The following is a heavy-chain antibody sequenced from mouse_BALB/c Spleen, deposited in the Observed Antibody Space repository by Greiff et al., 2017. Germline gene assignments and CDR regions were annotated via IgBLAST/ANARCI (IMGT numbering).Heavy chain of an antibody. V-gene: IGHV1S81*02. D-gene: IGHD1-1*01. CDR3: TRGGFTNWYFDV. Sequence: QVQLQQSGAELVKPGASVKLSCKASGYTFTSYYMYWVKQRPGQGLEWIAEINPSNGGTNFNEKFKSKATLTVDKSSSTAYMQLSSLTSEDSAVYYCTRGGFTNWYFDVWGAGTTVTVSS. CDR1: GYTFTSYY. J-gene: IGHJ1*01. CDR2: INPSNGGT.